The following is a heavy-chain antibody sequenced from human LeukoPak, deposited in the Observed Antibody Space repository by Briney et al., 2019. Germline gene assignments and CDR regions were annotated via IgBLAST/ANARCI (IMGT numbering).Heavy chain of an antibody. D-gene: IGHD1-26*01. CDR1: GFTFSNYG. CDR3: ASNKEIEVGANRLHWFDP. CDR2: ISHDGSNK. J-gene: IGHJ5*02. V-gene: IGHV3-30*03. Sequence: QPGGSLRLSCAASGFTFSNYGMHWVRQAPGKGLEWVAVISHDGSNKYYADSVKGRFTISRDNSKNTLYLQMNSLRAEDTAVYYCASNKEIEVGANRLHWFDPWGQGTLVTVSS.